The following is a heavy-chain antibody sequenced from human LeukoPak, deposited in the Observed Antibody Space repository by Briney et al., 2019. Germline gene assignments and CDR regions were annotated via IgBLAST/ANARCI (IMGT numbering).Heavy chain of an antibody. V-gene: IGHV3-7*03. CDR1: GFTFSSYW. CDR3: ASSSLLVSFGEDYMDV. D-gene: IGHD3-10*01. Sequence: PGGSLRLSCAASGFTFSSYWMSWVRQAPGKGLEWVANIKQDGSEKYYVDSVKGRFTISRDNAKNSLYLQMNSLRSEDTAVYYCASSSLLVSFGEDYMDVWGKGTAVTISS. J-gene: IGHJ6*03. CDR2: IKQDGSEK.